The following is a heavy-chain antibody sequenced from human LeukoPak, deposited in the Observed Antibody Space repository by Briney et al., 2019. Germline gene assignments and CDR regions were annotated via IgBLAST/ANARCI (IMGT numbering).Heavy chain of an antibody. V-gene: IGHV1-2*02. CDR2: INPNSGGT. Sequence: ASVKVSCKASGYTFTGYYMHWVRQAPGQGLEWMGWINPNSGGTNYAQKFQGRVTMTRDTSISTAYMELSRLRSDDTAVYYCARPMTTVVTRGAVYYYYYYYMDVWGKGTTVTVSS. CDR1: GYTFTGYY. J-gene: IGHJ6*03. CDR3: ARPMTTVVTRGAVYYYYYYYMDV. D-gene: IGHD4-23*01.